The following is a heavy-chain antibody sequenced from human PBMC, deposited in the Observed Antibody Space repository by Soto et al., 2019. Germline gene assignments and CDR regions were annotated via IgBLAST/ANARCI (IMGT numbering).Heavy chain of an antibody. CDR2: IYWDDAK. V-gene: IGHV2-5*02. D-gene: IGHD2-15*01. CDR1: GFSLRTTGVG. J-gene: IGHJ4*02. CDR3: AHRLCDSSCYWDVGYFDY. Sequence: QITLKESGPSLVKPTQTVTLTCTFSGFSLRTTGVGVGWIRQPPGKALEWLALIYWDDAKRYSPSLKSRLTITTDXXKXQXXLTMTNMDPVDTATYYCAHRLCDSSCYWDVGYFDYWGQGTLVTVSS.